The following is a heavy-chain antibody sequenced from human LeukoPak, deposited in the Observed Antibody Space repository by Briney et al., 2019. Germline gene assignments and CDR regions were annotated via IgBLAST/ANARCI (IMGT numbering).Heavy chain of an antibody. D-gene: IGHD1-1*01. Sequence: SETLSLTCTVSGGSISSSSYYWGWIRQPPGKGLEWIGSIYYSGSTYYNPSLKSRITISLETSRTQFSLKLTSVTAADTAVYYCARFLRSRSCLYSNCYHISDWGQGTLVTVSS. CDR1: GGSISSSSYY. V-gene: IGHV4-39*07. CDR3: ARFLRSRSCLYSNCYHISD. J-gene: IGHJ1*01. CDR2: IYYSGST.